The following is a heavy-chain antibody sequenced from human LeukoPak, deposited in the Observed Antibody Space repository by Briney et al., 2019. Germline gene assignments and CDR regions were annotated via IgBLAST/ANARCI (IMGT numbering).Heavy chain of an antibody. V-gene: IGHV1-2*02. J-gene: IGHJ4*02. CDR1: GYTFSDYY. CDR3: ARARGLISSDYDLFDY. CDR2: INPKTGGT. Sequence: AASVKVSCKASGYTFSDYYIHWVRQAPGQGLEWVGWINPKTGGTDYAQRFQGSVTMTRDTSINTAYMELNRLKFDDTAVFYSARARGLISSDYDLFDYWGQGTLVTVSS. D-gene: IGHD5-12*01.